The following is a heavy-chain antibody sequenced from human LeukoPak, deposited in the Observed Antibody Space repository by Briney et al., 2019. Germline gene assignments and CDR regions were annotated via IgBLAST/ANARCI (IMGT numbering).Heavy chain of an antibody. CDR2: VTYSGST. CDR1: GGSISNYY. V-gene: IGHV4-59*01. J-gene: IGHJ6*02. CDR3: ARGRRGDHYYYGMEDV. Sequence: PSETLSLTCTVSGGSISNYYWSWIRQPPGKGLEWIAYVTYSGSTNYNPSLKSRVTISVDTSKNQFSLKLSSVTAADTAVYYCARGRRGDHYYYGMEDVWGQGTTVTVSS. D-gene: IGHD5-12*01.